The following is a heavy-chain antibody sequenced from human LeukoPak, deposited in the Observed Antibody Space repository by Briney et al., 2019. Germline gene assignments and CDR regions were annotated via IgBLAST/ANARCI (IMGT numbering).Heavy chain of an antibody. CDR3: GSRRTAMFGVIKGPIDY. J-gene: IGHJ4*02. CDR1: GGSISSYF. CDR2: INHSGSP. V-gene: IGHV4-34*01. Sequence: SETLSLTCTVSGGSISSYFWSWVRQPPGKGLEWIGEINHSGSPNNNPSLKSRVSISFDTSKNQFSLKLTSVTAADTAVYYCGSRRTAMFGVIKGPIDYWGQGTLVTVSS. D-gene: IGHD3-3*01.